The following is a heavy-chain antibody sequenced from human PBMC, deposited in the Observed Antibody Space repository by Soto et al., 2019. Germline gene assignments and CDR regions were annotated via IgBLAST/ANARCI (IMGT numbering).Heavy chain of an antibody. Sequence: QVQLQESGPGLVKPSETLSLTCTVSGGSISSYYWSWIRQPPGKGLEWIGYIYYSGSTNYNPSLKSRVTISVDTSKNQFSLKLSSVTAADTAGYYCARRWGDAFDFWGQGTMVTVSS. J-gene: IGHJ3*01. CDR3: ARRWGDAFDF. CDR1: GGSISSYY. V-gene: IGHV4-59*01. CDR2: IYYSGST. D-gene: IGHD1-26*01.